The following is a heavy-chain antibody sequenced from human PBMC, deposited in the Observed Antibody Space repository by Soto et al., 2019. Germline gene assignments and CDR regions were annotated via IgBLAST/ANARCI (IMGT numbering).Heavy chain of an antibody. Sequence: GGSLRLSCAASGFTFSSYAMSWVRQAPGKWLEWVSTFSGSGGTTYYADSAQDRFTISRDNSKNTLYLQMNSLRAEDTAVFYCAKDSSSVPAAFDYWGQGXLVTIYS. D-gene: IGHD2-2*01. J-gene: IGHJ4*02. CDR2: FSGSGGTT. CDR1: GFTFSSYA. CDR3: AKDSSSVPAAFDY. V-gene: IGHV3-23*01.